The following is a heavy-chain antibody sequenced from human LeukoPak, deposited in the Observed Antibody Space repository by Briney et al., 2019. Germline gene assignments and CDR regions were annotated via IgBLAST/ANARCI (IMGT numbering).Heavy chain of an antibody. V-gene: IGHV3-33*06. CDR1: GFTFSSHA. Sequence: PGGSLRLSCAASGFTFSSHAMSWVRQAPGKGLQWLAVIWYDGSNKYYADSVKGRFTISRDNSKNTLYLQMNSLRAEDTAVYYCAKEKERSYFYGSGGEYWGQGTLVTVSS. CDR3: AKEKERSYFYGSGGEY. J-gene: IGHJ4*02. CDR2: IWYDGSNK. D-gene: IGHD3-10*01.